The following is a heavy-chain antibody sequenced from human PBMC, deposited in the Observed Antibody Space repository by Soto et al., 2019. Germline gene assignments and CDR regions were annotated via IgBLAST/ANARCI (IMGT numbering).Heavy chain of an antibody. Sequence: GGSLRLSCAASGFTFSSYGMHWVRQAPGKGLEWVAVISYDGSNKYYAGSVKGRFTISRDNSKNTLYLQMNSLRAEDTAVYYCAKDGRTYYDFWSGYFPFDYWGQGTLVTVSS. J-gene: IGHJ4*02. V-gene: IGHV3-30*18. CDR2: ISYDGSNK. CDR1: GFTFSSYG. CDR3: AKDGRTYYDFWSGYFPFDY. D-gene: IGHD3-3*01.